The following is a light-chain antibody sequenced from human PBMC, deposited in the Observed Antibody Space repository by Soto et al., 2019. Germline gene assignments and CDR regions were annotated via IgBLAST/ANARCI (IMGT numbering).Light chain of an antibody. CDR3: LHLNSYSPDT. CDR1: QGISSY. CDR2: AAS. J-gene: IGKJ3*01. V-gene: IGKV1-9*01. Sequence: DIQLTQSPSFLSASEGDRVTITCRASQGISSYLAWYQQKPGKAPKLLIFAASTLQNGVPSRFSGSGSGTEFTLTISSLQPEDYATYYCLHLNSYSPDTFGPGTKVDIK.